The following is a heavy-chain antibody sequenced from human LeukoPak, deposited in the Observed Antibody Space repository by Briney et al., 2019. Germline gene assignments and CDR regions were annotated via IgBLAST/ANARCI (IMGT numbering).Heavy chain of an antibody. CDR3: ARDRALYTTRGYYYTEDDY. Sequence: TWGTVRLSCTSSGLTFINYWMSCVGQAPWEGLEWVANLNQDGRERYYVDSVKGRFTIYRDNAKNSVFLQLDSLRAEDTAVYFCARDRALYTTRGYYYTEDDYWGQGTLATVSS. J-gene: IGHJ4*02. D-gene: IGHD3-22*01. CDR2: LNQDGRER. CDR1: GLTFINYW. V-gene: IGHV3-7*01.